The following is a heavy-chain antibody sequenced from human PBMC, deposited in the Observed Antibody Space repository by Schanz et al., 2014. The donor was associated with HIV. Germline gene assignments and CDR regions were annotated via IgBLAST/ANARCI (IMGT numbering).Heavy chain of an antibody. V-gene: IGHV3-48*02. CDR1: GFTFSSYA. Sequence: EVQLVESGGDLLKPGGSLRLSCAASGFTFSSYAMSWVRQAPGKGLEWVSYISSGSTTIHYADSVMGRFTISRDNAKNSMYLVMNSLRDEDTAVYYCARDNEERDIWTGNYYYYGMDVWGQGTTVTVAS. CDR2: ISSGSTTI. CDR3: ARDNEERDIWTGNYYYYGMDV. J-gene: IGHJ6*02. D-gene: IGHD3-9*01.